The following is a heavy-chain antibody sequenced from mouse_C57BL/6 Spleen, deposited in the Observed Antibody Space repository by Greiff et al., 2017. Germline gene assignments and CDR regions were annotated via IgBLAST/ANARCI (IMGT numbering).Heavy chain of an antibody. J-gene: IGHJ3*01. CDR1: GYTFTSYW. CDR2: IHPNSGST. V-gene: IGHV1-64*01. D-gene: IGHD2-4*01. CDR3: ARCPYDYDGFAY. Sequence: QVQLQQPGAELVKPGASVKLSCKASGYTFTSYWMHWVKQRPGQGLEWIGMIHPNSGSTNYNEKFKSKATLTVDKSSSTAYMQLSSLTAEDSAVYDFARCPYDYDGFAYWGQGTLVTVSA.